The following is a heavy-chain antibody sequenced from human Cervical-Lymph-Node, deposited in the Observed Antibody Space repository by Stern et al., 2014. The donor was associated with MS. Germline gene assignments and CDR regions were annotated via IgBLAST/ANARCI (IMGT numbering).Heavy chain of an antibody. V-gene: IGHV5-51*03. Sequence: EVQLVESGAEVKKPGESLRISCEVSGYSFTNNWIGWVRQMPGKGLEWMGIIYPGDPETRYSPSFQGQVPILVDKSNSTSYLQRSGLKAADTAIYYCARRGDGYKGIDYWGQGTLVTVSS. J-gene: IGHJ4*02. D-gene: IGHD5-24*01. CDR2: IYPGDPET. CDR1: GYSFTNNW. CDR3: ARRGDGYKGIDY.